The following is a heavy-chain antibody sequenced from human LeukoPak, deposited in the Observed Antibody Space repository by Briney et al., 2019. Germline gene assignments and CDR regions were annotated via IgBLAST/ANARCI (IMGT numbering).Heavy chain of an antibody. CDR2: IYDTGST. D-gene: IGHD3-16*01. CDR1: GGSISSYY. J-gene: IGHJ4*02. CDR3: AKGGSPRFDY. Sequence: SETLSLTCTVSGGSISSYYWNWIRQPAGKGLEWIGYIYDTGSTNYNPSLKSRVTMSVDTSKNQFSLKLSSVTAADTAVYYCAKGGSPRFDYWGRGTLVTVSS. V-gene: IGHV4-59*08.